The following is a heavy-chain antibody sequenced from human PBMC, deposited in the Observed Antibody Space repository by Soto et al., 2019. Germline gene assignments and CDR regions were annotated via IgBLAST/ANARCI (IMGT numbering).Heavy chain of an antibody. J-gene: IGHJ6*02. CDR2: ISAYNGNT. CDR3: ARDLGIAAATTPRPPDSGMDV. D-gene: IGHD6-13*01. Sequence: ASVKVSCKASGYTFTSYGISWVRQAPGQGLEWMGWISAYNGNTNYAQKLQGRVTMTTDTSTSTAYMELRSLRSDDTAVYYCARDLGIAAATTPRPPDSGMDVWGQGTTVTVSS. CDR1: GYTFTSYG. V-gene: IGHV1-18*01.